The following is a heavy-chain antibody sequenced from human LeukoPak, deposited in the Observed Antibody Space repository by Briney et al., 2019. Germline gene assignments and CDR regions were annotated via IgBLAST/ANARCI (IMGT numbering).Heavy chain of an antibody. V-gene: IGHV4-61*02. Sequence: SETLSLTCTVSGGSINSGSYYWNWIRQPAGKGLEWIGRIYTSGSTNYNPSLKSRVAISVDTSKNQFSLKLNSVTAADTAVYYCARGANNWFDPWGQGTLVTVSS. CDR1: GGSINSGSYY. CDR3: ARGANNWFDP. J-gene: IGHJ5*02. CDR2: IYTSGST.